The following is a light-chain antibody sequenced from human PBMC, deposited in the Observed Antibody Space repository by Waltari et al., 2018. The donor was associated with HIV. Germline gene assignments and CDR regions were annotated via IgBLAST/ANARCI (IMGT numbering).Light chain of an antibody. CDR3: QQRSNWPLT. J-gene: IGKJ4*01. CDR1: QSVRSL. CDR2: DAF. V-gene: IGKV3-11*01. Sequence: ELVLTQSPATLSLSPGERATLPCRASQSVRSLLGWYQQKPGQAPRLLIYDAFNRATGTPARFSGSGSGTDFTLTISSLEPEDFAVYYCQQRSNWPLTFGGGTKVEIK.